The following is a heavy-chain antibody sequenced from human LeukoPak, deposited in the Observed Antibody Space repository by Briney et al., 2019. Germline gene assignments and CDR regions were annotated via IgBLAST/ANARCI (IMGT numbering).Heavy chain of an antibody. J-gene: IGHJ4*02. Sequence: SQTLSLTCNVSGGSISAGHFWTWIRQHREKGLEWIGNIYYNGNTNYNPSPKSRLTISVDTSKNQFSLKLRSVTAADTAVYYCARERSYVARPGGNGYFDDWGQGTLVTVSS. D-gene: IGHD1-26*01. V-gene: IGHV4-31*03. CDR2: IYYNGNT. CDR3: ARERSYVARPGGNGYFDD. CDR1: GGSISAGHF.